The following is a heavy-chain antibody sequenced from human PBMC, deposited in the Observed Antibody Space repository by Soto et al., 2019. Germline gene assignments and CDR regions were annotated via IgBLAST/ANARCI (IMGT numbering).Heavy chain of an antibody. CDR2: IYSGGST. CDR3: AIVGSSWSYYGMDV. J-gene: IGHJ6*02. V-gene: IGHV3-66*01. Sequence: PGGSLRLSCAASGFTVSSNYMSWVRQAPGKGLEWVSVIYSGGSTYYADSVKGRFTISRDNSKNTLYLQMNSLRAEDTAVYYCAIVGSSWSYYGMDVWGQGTTVTVSS. D-gene: IGHD6-13*01. CDR1: GFTVSSNY.